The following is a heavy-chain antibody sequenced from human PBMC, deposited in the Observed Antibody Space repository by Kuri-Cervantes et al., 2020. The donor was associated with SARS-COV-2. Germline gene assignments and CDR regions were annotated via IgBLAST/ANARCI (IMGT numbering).Heavy chain of an antibody. Sequence: GGSLRLSCAASGFTFSSYAMSWVRQAPGKGLEWVSAISGSGGSTYYADSVKGRFTISRDNAKNSLYLQMNSLRAEDTAVYYCARRIAVAEGVWFDPWGQGTLVTVSS. D-gene: IGHD6-19*01. CDR2: ISGSGGST. J-gene: IGHJ5*02. V-gene: IGHV3-23*01. CDR1: GFTFSSYA. CDR3: ARRIAVAEGVWFDP.